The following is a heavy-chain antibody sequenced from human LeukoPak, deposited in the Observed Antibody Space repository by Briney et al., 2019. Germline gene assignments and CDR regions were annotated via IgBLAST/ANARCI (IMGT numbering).Heavy chain of an antibody. CDR3: ARTLSYSSKLIDY. Sequence: GGSLRLSCAASGFTFSSYSMNWVRQAPGKGLEWVSSISSSSYIYYADSVKGRFTISRDNAKNSLYLQMNSLRAEDTAVYYCARTLSYSSKLIDYWGQGTLVTVSS. CDR1: GFTFSSYS. V-gene: IGHV3-21*01. J-gene: IGHJ4*02. D-gene: IGHD6-13*01. CDR2: ISSSSYI.